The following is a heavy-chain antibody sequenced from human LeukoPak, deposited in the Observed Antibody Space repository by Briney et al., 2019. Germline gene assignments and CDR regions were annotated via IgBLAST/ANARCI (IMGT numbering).Heavy chain of an antibody. D-gene: IGHD3-3*01. J-gene: IGHJ5*02. CDR3: ARAVWSGYYLNWFDP. V-gene: IGHV1-2*06. CDR2: INPNSGGT. CDR1: GYTFTGYY. Sequence: ASVKVSCKASGYTFTGYYMHWVRQAPGQGLEWMGRINPNSGGTNYAQKFQGRVTMTRDTSISTAYMELSRLRSDDTAVYYCARAVWSGYYLNWFDPWGQGTLVTVSS.